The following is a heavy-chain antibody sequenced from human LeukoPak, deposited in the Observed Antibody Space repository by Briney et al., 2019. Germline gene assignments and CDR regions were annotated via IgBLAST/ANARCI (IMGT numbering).Heavy chain of an antibody. CDR2: IYHSGST. Sequence: PSETLSLTCAVSGGSISSGGYSWSWIRQPPGKGLEWIGYIYHSGSTYYNPSLKSRVTISVDTSKNQFSLKLSSVTAADTAVYYCARRGSDWFDPWGQGTLVTVSS. J-gene: IGHJ5*02. CDR1: GGSISSGGYS. CDR3: ARRGSDWFDP. V-gene: IGHV4-30-2*01. D-gene: IGHD3-10*01.